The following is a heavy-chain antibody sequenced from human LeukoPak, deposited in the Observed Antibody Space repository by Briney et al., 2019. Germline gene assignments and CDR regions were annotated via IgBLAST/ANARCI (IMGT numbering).Heavy chain of an antibody. D-gene: IGHD1-26*01. Sequence: GGTLSLSCEASGFNFNHYGMNWVRQAPGMGLEWVSGITAPGTTYYADSVKGRFTISRDNSKNTAYLQMNSLRPEDTAVYYCAKTQTNRYYYFDYWGQGTLVTVSS. CDR2: ITAPGTT. J-gene: IGHJ4*02. V-gene: IGHV3-23*01. CDR1: GFNFNHYG. CDR3: AKTQTNRYYYFDY.